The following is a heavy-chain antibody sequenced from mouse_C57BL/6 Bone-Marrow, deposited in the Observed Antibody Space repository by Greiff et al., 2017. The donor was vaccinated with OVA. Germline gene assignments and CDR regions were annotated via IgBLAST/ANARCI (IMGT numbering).Heavy chain of an antibody. CDR3: AMEGSPYGSSSAWFAY. CDR1: GYTFTSYW. J-gene: IGHJ3*01. CDR2: IDPSDSYT. V-gene: IGHV1-50*01. Sequence: QVQLQQPGAELVKPGASVKLSCKASGYTFTSYWMQWVKQRPGQGLEWIGEIDPSDSYTNYNQKFKGKATLTVDTSSSTAYMQLSSLTSEDSAVYYCAMEGSPYGSSSAWFAYWGQGTLVTVSA. D-gene: IGHD1-1*01.